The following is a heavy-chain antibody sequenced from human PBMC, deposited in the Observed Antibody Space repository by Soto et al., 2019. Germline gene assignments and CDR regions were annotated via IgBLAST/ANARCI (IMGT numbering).Heavy chain of an antibody. CDR3: AGDYYGSGSYYNDY. V-gene: IGHV1-69*06. D-gene: IGHD3-10*01. Sequence: ASVKVSCKASGGTFSSYAISWVRQAPGQGLEWMGGIIPIFGTANYAQKFQGRVTITADKSTSTAYMELSSLRSEDTAVYYCAGDYYGSGSYYNDYWGQGTLVTVSS. CDR2: IIPIFGTA. CDR1: GGTFSSYA. J-gene: IGHJ4*02.